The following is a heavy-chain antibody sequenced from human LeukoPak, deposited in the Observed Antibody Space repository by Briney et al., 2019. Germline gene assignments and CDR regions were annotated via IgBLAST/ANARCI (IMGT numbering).Heavy chain of an antibody. CDR1: GGSISSYY. CDR3: ARVSGYNWNFDY. J-gene: IGHJ4*02. D-gene: IGHD5-24*01. V-gene: IGHV4-59*01. CDR2: IYYSGST. Sequence: SETLSLTCTVSGGSISSYYWSWIRQPPGKGLEWIGYIYYSGSTNYNPSLKSRVTISVDTSKNQFSLKLSSVTAADTAVYYCARVSGYNWNFDYWGQGTLVTVSS.